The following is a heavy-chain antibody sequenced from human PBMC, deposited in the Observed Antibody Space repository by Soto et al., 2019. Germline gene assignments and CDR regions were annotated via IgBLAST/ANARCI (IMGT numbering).Heavy chain of an antibody. Sequence: PVGSVRLSCAASGFTFSSYAMHWVRQAPGKGLEWVAVISYDGSNKYYADSVKCRFTISRDNSKNTLYLEMNSLRAEDTAVYYCARTSPSYSSSTMDYWGQGTLVTVSS. V-gene: IGHV3-30-3*01. CDR1: GFTFSSYA. CDR3: ARTSPSYSSSTMDY. CDR2: ISYDGSNK. D-gene: IGHD6-6*01. J-gene: IGHJ4*02.